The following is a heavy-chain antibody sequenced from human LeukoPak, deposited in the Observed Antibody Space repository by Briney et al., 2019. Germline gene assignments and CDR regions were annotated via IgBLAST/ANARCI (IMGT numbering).Heavy chain of an antibody. CDR1: GGSISSYY. V-gene: IGHV4-59*01. CDR2: IYYSGGT. CDR3: ARVRIAAAVYLFDY. J-gene: IGHJ4*02. Sequence: SETLSLTCTVPGGSISSYYWSWIRQPPGKGLEWIGYIYYSGGTNYNPSLKSRVTISVDTSKNQFSLKLSSVTAADTAVYYCARVRIAAAVYLFDYWGQGTLVTVSS. D-gene: IGHD6-13*01.